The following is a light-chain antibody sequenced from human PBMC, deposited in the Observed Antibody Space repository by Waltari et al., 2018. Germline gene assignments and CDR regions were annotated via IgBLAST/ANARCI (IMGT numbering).Light chain of an antibody. CDR3: MILHNNAVV. CDR1: RDITVSTSK. J-gene: IGLJ3*02. CDR2: YRSDSDK. Sequence: QAVLTQPASLSASPGASASLPCTFRRDITVSTSKIYWYQQRPGSPPQFLVKYRSDSDKRQGSGVPSRFAGSKDTSANACILLSSGLQSEDEADYYCMILHNNAVVFGGGTKLTVL. V-gene: IGLV5-45*01.